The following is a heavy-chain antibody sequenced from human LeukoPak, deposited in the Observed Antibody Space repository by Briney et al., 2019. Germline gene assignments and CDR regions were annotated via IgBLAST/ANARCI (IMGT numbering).Heavy chain of an antibody. J-gene: IGHJ4*02. CDR3: AGHHPHNTVDF. D-gene: IGHD2-8*02. CDR1: GGSISSYY. V-gene: IGHV4-59*08. CDR2: ISDIGSI. Sequence: SETLSLTCTVSGGSISSYYWSWIRQPPGKGLEWIAYISDIGSINYNPSLKSRVTISLDTSKNQFSLKLSSVTAADTAVYYCAGHHPHNTVDFWGQGTLVTVSS.